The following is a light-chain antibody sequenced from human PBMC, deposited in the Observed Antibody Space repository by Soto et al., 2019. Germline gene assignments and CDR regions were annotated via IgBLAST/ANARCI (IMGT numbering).Light chain of an antibody. CDR2: SAS. CDR3: LQHNTYPLT. V-gene: IGKV1-17*01. Sequence: EIQMTQSPASLSSSVGDRVTITCRASQGISDDLGWYQHKPGKHPKRLLYSASCLQGGVPSRFSCSGSGTEFTLKLSSLQPEDFATDYWLQHNTYPLTFGGGTKVQIK. J-gene: IGKJ4*01. CDR1: QGISDD.